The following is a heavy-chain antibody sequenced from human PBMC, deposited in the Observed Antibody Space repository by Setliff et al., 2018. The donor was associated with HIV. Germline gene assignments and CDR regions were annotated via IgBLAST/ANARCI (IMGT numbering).Heavy chain of an antibody. CDR2: ISTYSDET. V-gene: IGHV1-18*01. J-gene: IGHJ4*02. CDR1: GYTFTTYG. Sequence: ASVKVSCKPSGYTFTTYGLSWVRQAPGQGLEWMGWISTYSDETSSSQNLQGRLTMTTDTSTGTAYMELRSLGSDDTAVYYCAREGSMGPPYYFDYWGQGTLVTVSS. D-gene: IGHD6-6*01. CDR3: AREGSMGPPYYFDY.